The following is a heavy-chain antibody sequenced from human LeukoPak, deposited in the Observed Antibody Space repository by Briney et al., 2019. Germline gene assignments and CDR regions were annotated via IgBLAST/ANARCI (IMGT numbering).Heavy chain of an antibody. CDR1: GGSFSGYY. V-gene: IGHV4-34*01. CDR3: ARLKRYSSGWRSYYYYMDV. J-gene: IGHJ6*03. D-gene: IGHD6-19*01. Sequence: PETLSLTCAVYGGSFSGYYWSWIRQPPGKGLEWIGEINHSGSTNYNPSLKSRVTISVDTSKNQFSLKLSSVTAADTAVYYCARLKRYSSGWRSYYYYMDVWGKGTTVTISS. CDR2: INHSGST.